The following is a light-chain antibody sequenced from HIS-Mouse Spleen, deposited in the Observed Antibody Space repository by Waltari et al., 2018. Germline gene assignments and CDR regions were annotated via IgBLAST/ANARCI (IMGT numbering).Light chain of an antibody. CDR3: AAWDDSLSGPV. J-gene: IGLJ3*02. V-gene: IGLV1-47*01. Sequence: QSVLTQPPSASGTPGQRVTISCSGSSSNSGSNYVYWYQQLPGTAPKLPIYRNNQRPSGVPDRFSGSKSGTSASLAISGLRSEDEADYYCAAWDDSLSGPVFGGGTKLTVL. CDR1: SSNSGSNY. CDR2: RNN.